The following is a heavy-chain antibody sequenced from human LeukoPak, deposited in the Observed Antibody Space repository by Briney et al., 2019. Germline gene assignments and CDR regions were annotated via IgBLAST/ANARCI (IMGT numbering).Heavy chain of an antibody. CDR1: GFTFSSYA. J-gene: IGHJ4*02. Sequence: GGSLRLSCAASGFTFSSYAMSWVRQAPGKGLEWVPAISGSGGSTYYADSVKGRFTISRDNSKNTLYLQMNSLRAEDTAVYYCAKAMVRGVIPLDYWGQGTLVTVSS. CDR3: AKAMVRGVIPLDY. CDR2: ISGSGGST. V-gene: IGHV3-23*01. D-gene: IGHD3-10*01.